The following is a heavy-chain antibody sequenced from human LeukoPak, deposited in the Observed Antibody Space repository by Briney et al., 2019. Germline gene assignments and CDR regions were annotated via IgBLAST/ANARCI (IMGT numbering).Heavy chain of an antibody. CDR3: TKTGARYSASSNFDS. CDR2: ISGSGENT. J-gene: IGHJ4*02. D-gene: IGHD6-6*01. Sequence: GGSLRLSRAASGFTFSTYVMSWVRQAPGKGLEWVSAISGSGENTYYADSVKGRFTISRDNSKNTFFLQMNSLRAEDTAIYYCTKTGARYSASSNFDSWGQGAQVTVSS. V-gene: IGHV3-23*01. CDR1: GFTFSTYV.